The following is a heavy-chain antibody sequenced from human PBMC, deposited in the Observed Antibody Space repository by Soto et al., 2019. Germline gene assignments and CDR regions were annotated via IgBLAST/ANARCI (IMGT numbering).Heavy chain of an antibody. CDR2: IIPNFGAP. CDR3: ATPARDFYGPFYQHSGLDV. J-gene: IGHJ6*02. D-gene: IGHD3-16*01. CDR1: GGPFRGYG. Sequence: QVQLVQSGPEVKKTGSSMKVSGKASGGPFRGYGVNWVRQAPGQGLEWIGGIIPNFGAPNYAQKFQGRVSITADEVTSTVYMELKGLRSDDTAVYYCATPARDFYGPFYQHSGLDVWGQGTRLTVSS. V-gene: IGHV1-69*01.